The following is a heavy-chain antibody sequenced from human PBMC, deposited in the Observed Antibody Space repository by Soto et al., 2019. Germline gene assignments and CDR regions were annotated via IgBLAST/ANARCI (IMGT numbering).Heavy chain of an antibody. CDR2: IWFDGSNK. CDR1: GFTFSSYG. J-gene: IGHJ4*02. Sequence: QVQLVESGGGVVQPGRSLRLSCAASGFTFSSYGMHWVRQAPGKGLEWVAVIWFDGSNKFYADSVKGRFTISRDNSKNMVSLQMNSLGDEDSAAYYCATTGPYWGQGTLVTVSS. V-gene: IGHV3-33*01. CDR3: ATTGPY.